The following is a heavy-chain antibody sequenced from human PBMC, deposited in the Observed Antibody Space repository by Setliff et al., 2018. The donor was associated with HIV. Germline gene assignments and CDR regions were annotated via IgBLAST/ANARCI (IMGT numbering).Heavy chain of an antibody. CDR2: IFHTGST. Sequence: TLSLTCAVSGASISSGNWWSWVRQSPGKGLEWIGEIFHTGSTNYNPSLKSRVTISVDTSKNHFSLNVSSLTAADTALYFCARLMPNWDYFDYWGQGTQVTVSS. V-gene: IGHV4-4*01. D-gene: IGHD2-2*01. J-gene: IGHJ4*02. CDR3: ARLMPNWDYFDY. CDR1: GASISSGNW.